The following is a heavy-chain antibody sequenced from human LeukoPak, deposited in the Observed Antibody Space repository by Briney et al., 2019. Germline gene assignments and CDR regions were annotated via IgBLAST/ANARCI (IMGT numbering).Heavy chain of an antibody. CDR3: AKGRHGSWYFAVFDY. V-gene: IGHV3-23*01. CDR1: GFTFSSYA. CDR2: ISGSGGST. Sequence: GGSLRLSCAASGFTFSSYAMSWVRQAPGKGLGWVSAISGSGGSTYYADSVKGRFTISRDNSKNTLYLQMNSLRAEDTAVYYCAKGRHGSWYFAVFDYWGQGTLVTVSS. J-gene: IGHJ4*02. D-gene: IGHD6-13*01.